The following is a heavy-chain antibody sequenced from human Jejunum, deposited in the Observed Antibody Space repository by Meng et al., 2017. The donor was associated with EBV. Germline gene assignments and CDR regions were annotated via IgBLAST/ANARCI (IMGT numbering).Heavy chain of an antibody. CDR2: ISRSGDTI. CDR3: ARDPIRGYSSQGGFDY. Sequence: QVELVYSGGGFVEPGGSLRLSCAVSGFTFSDYYMSWIRQAPGKGLEWLSYISRSGDTIYYADSVKGRFTVSRDNAKNSLYLQMNSLGAEDTAVYYCARDPIRGYSSQGGFDYWGQGTLVTVSS. CDR1: GFTFSDYY. J-gene: IGHJ4*02. D-gene: IGHD5-12*01. V-gene: IGHV3-11*01.